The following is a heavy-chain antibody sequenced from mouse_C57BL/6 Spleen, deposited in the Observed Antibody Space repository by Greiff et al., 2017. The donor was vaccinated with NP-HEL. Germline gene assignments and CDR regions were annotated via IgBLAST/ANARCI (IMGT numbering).Heavy chain of an antibody. CDR2: IRNKANGYTT. V-gene: IGHV7-3*01. CDR3: ARRVVAEAMDY. Sequence: EVQGVESGGGLVQPGGSLSLSCAASGFTFTDYYMSWVRQPPGKALEWLGFIRNKANGYTTDYSASVKGRFTISRDTSKSILYLKMNALRAEDSATYYCARRVVAEAMDYWGQGTSVTVSS. D-gene: IGHD1-1*01. CDR1: GFTFTDYY. J-gene: IGHJ4*01.